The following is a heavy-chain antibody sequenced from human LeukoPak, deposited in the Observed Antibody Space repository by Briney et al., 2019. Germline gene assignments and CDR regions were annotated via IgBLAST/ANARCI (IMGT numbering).Heavy chain of an antibody. V-gene: IGHV5-51*01. CDR1: GYSFTSYW. CDR3: ARQYSYGLNWFDP. J-gene: IGHJ5*02. CDR2: IYPGDSDT. Sequence: GESLQISCQGSGYSFTSYWIGWVRQMPGKGLEWMGIIYPGDSDTRYSPSFQGQVTISADKSISTAYLQWSSLKASDTAMYYCARQYSYGLNWFDPWGQGTLVTVSS. D-gene: IGHD5-18*01.